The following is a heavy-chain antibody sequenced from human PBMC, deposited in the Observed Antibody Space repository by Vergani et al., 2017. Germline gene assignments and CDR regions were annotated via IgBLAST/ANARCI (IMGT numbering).Heavy chain of an antibody. V-gene: IGHV4-34*01. CDR1: GRSFSGYY. CDR3: ARRPYYYDSSGYSKYYYYGMDV. J-gene: IGHJ6*02. Sequence: QVQLQQWGAGLLKPSETLSLTCAVYGRSFSGYYWSWIRQPPGKGLVWIGEINHSGSTNYNPSLKSRVTISVDTSKNQFSLKLSSVTAADTAVYYCARRPYYYDSSGYSKYYYYGMDVWGQGTTVTVSS. D-gene: IGHD3-22*01. CDR2: INHSGST.